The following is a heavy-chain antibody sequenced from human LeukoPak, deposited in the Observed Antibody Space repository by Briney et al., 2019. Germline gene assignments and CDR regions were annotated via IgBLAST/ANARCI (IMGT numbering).Heavy chain of an antibody. J-gene: IGHJ4*02. CDR2: INPHSGGT. CDR1: GYTFTSYA. Sequence: GDSVKVSCKASGYTFTSYAISWVRQAPGQGLEWMGWINPHSGGTNYAQKFRGGVTMTRDTSITTAYMELSSLRSDVTAVYYCARDVGEYCSSTNCYASHYWGQGTLVTVSS. CDR3: ARDVGEYCSSTNCYASHY. V-gene: IGHV1-2*02. D-gene: IGHD2-2*01.